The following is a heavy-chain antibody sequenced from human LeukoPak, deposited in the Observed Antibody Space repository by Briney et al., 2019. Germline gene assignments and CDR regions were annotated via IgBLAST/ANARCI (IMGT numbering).Heavy chain of an antibody. CDR2: IKPDGSEK. Sequence: GGSLRLSCAASGFTFSTSWMSWVRQAPGKGLEWVANIKPDGSEKYYVDSVKGRLTISRDNAKNSVCLQMKSLRVEDTAVYYCARDEYGGTDYWGQGTLVTVSS. J-gene: IGHJ4*02. V-gene: IGHV3-7*01. CDR3: ARDEYGGTDY. D-gene: IGHD4/OR15-4a*01. CDR1: GFTFSTSW.